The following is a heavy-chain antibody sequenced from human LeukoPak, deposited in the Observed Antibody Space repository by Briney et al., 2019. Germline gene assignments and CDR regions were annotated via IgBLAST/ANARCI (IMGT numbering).Heavy chain of an antibody. Sequence: GGSLRLSCAASGFTISTYAMTWVRQAPGKGLEWVSSITSSGATTYYADSVKGRFTISRDISMNTLYLQMNSLTAEDSAVYYCAKEFIAGDGHVDCDSWGQGTLVTVSS. D-gene: IGHD5-24*01. V-gene: IGHV3-23*01. J-gene: IGHJ4*02. CDR2: ITSSGATT. CDR1: GFTISTYA. CDR3: AKEFIAGDGHVDCDS.